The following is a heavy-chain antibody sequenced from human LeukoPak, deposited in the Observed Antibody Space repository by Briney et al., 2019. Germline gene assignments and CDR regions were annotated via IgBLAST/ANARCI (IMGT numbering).Heavy chain of an antibody. D-gene: IGHD2-2*01. CDR1: GGTFSSYA. J-gene: IGHJ6*02. V-gene: IGHV1-69*05. CDR3: AGGFTLGNQLLFLYYYYGMDV. CDR2: IIPIFGTA. Sequence: GASVKVSCKASGGTFSSYAISWVRQAPGQGLEWMGGIIPIFGTANYAQKFQGRVTITTDESTSTAYMELSSLRAEDTAVYYCAGGFTLGNQLLFLYYYYGMDVWGQGTTVTVSS.